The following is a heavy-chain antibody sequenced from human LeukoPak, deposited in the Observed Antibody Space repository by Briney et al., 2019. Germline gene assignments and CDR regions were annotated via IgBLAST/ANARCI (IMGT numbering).Heavy chain of an antibody. D-gene: IGHD1-14*01. J-gene: IGHJ4*02. Sequence: GGSLRLSCEASGFTVRRTYMTWDRQAPGKGLEWVSVIYSGGSTYYADYVKGRFTISRDTSKNTVYLQMNSLRAEDTAVYYCARGPQVIDYWGQGTLVTVAS. CDR2: IYSGGST. V-gene: IGHV3-66*01. CDR1: GFTVRRTY. CDR3: ARGPQVIDY.